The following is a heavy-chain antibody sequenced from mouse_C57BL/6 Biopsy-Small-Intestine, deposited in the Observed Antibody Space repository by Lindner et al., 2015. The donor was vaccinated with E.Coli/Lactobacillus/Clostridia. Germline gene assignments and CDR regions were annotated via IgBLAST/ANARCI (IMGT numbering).Heavy chain of an antibody. V-gene: IGHV1-81*01. CDR3: ARDDGIWGGSYSGVSNFDY. CDR2: IIPIFGTA. D-gene: IGHD1-1*02. Sequence: SVKVSCKASGGTFSSYAISWVRQAPGQGLEWMGGIIPIFGTANYAQKFQGRVTITADESTSTAYMELSSLRSEDTAVYYCARDDGIWGGSYSGVSNFDYWGQGTLVTVSS. J-gene: IGHJ4*01. CDR1: GGTFSSYA.